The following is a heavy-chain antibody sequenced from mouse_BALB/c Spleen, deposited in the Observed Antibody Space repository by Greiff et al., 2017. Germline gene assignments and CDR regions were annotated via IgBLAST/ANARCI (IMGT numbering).Heavy chain of an antibody. Sequence: EVQVVESGGGLVKPGGSLKLSCAASGFTFSDYYMYWVRQTPEKRLEWVATISDGGSYTYYPDSVKGRFTISRDNAKNNLYLQMSSLKSEDTAMYYCARDYGGDSAWFAYWGQGTLVTVSA. CDR1: GFTFSDYY. J-gene: IGHJ3*01. CDR2: ISDGGSYT. V-gene: IGHV5-4*02. CDR3: ARDYGGDSAWFAY. D-gene: IGHD1-1*01.